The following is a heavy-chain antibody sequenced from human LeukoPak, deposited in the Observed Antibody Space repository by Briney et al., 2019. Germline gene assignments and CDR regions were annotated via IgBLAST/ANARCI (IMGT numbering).Heavy chain of an antibody. CDR3: ARPTRAVTTPRYFDY. V-gene: IGHV4-39*01. D-gene: IGHD4-17*01. J-gene: IGHJ4*02. CDR2: IYYSGST. Sequence: SETLSLTCTVSGGSISSSSYCWGWIRQPPGKGLEWIGSIYYSGSTYYNPSLKSRVTISVDTSKNQFSLKLRSVTAADTAVYYCARPTRAVTTPRYFDYWGQGTLVTVSS. CDR1: GGSISSSSYC.